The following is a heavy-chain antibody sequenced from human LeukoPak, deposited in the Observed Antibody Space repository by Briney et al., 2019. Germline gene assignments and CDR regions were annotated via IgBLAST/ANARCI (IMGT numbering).Heavy chain of an antibody. J-gene: IGHJ4*02. V-gene: IGHV1-18*04. D-gene: IGHD6-19*01. Sequence: ASVKVSCKASGYTFTGYYMHWVRQAPGQGLEWMGWISAYNGNTNYAQKLQGRVTMTTDTSTSTAYMELRSLRSDDTAVYYCARGRSSGWPFDYWGQGTLVTVSS. CDR2: ISAYNGNT. CDR3: ARGRSSGWPFDY. CDR1: GYTFTGYY.